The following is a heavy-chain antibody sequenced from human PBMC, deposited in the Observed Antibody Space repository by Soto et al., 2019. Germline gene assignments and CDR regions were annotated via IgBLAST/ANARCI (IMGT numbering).Heavy chain of an antibody. D-gene: IGHD2-15*01. Sequence: QVQVVQSGAEVQKPGSSVKVSCKVSGGIFTNNAISWVRQAPGQGLEWLGGVIPLFDTAYYAQIFRGRLRIPADGATTTAYMEVSGLTSADTAVFFCATCGPKDGYNFYHGIEVWGQGSTVTVS. CDR1: GGIFTNNA. CDR3: ATCGPKDGYNFYHGIEV. V-gene: IGHV1-69*01. CDR2: VIPLFDTA. J-gene: IGHJ6*02.